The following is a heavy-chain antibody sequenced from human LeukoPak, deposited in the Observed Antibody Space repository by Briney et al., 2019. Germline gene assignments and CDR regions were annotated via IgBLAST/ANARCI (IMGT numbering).Heavy chain of an antibody. CDR2: INHNGNVN. CDR3: AKGGKWDVTPFDY. J-gene: IGHJ4*02. Sequence: GGSLRLSCAASGFTFSSYWMNWARQAPGKGLEWVASINHNGNVNYYVDSVKGRFTISRDNAKNSLYLQMSNLRAEATAVYYCAKGGKWDVTPFDYWARELWSPSPQ. V-gene: IGHV3-7*03. D-gene: IGHD1-26*01. CDR1: GFTFSSYW.